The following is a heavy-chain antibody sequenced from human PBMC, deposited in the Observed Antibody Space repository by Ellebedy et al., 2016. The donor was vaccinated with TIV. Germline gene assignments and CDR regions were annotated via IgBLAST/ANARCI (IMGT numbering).Heavy chain of an antibody. CDR3: ARQGSSGWHDPIDY. V-gene: IGHV1-8*01. J-gene: IGHJ4*02. CDR1: GYTFTRYD. D-gene: IGHD6-19*01. CDR2: MNPNSGNT. Sequence: ASVKVSCXASGYTFTRYDINWVRQATGQGLEWMGWMNPNSGNTGYAQKFQGRVTMTTDTSTSTAYMELRSLRSDDTAVYYCARQGSSGWHDPIDYWGQGTLVTVSS.